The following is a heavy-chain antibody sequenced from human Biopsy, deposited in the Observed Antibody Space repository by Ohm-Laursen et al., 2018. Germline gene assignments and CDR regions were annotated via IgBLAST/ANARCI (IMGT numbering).Heavy chain of an antibody. CDR3: ARWYGDLLYYYNGMDV. V-gene: IGHV3-21*01. J-gene: IGHJ6*02. D-gene: IGHD3-10*01. CDR2: ITSRTSST. Sequence: SLRLSCSASGFTFNVYSIVWVRQAPGKGLEWVSSITSRTSSTYYVDSVKGRVTISRDNANNSVSLQMNNLRVDDTAVYYCARWYGDLLYYYNGMDVWGQGTTVTVSS. CDR1: GFTFNVYS.